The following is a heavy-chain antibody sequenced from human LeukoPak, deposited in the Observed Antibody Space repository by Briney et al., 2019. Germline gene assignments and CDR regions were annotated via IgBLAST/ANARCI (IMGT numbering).Heavy chain of an antibody. J-gene: IGHJ4*02. D-gene: IGHD1-14*01. V-gene: IGHV3-30*03. Sequence: SGGSLRLSCAASGFTFGGYGMHWVRQAPGKGLEWVALISFDGSNQYYADSVKGRFTISRDNSKNTLYLQMNSLKTEDTAVYYCTTGIFDYWGQGTLVTVSS. CDR3: TTGIFDY. CDR2: ISFDGSNQ. CDR1: GFTFGGYG.